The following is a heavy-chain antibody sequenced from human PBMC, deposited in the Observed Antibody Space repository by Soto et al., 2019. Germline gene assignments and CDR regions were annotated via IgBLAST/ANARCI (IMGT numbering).Heavy chain of an antibody. CDR1: GYTFSSYG. CDR3: ARFSLGYSSGWPDFDY. V-gene: IGHV1-18*01. Sequence: GASVKVSCKASGYTFSSYGSSWVRQAPGQGLEWMGWISAYNGNTNYAQKLQGRVTMTTDTSTSTAYMELRSLRSDDTAVYYCARFSLGYSSGWPDFDYWGQGTLVTVSS. J-gene: IGHJ4*02. CDR2: ISAYNGNT. D-gene: IGHD6-19*01.